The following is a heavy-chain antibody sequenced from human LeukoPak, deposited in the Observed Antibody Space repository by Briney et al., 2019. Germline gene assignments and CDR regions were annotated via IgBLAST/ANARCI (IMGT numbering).Heavy chain of an antibody. CDR2: ISGSSSTK. J-gene: IGHJ4*02. CDR3: AREPYSSGSYQVDY. V-gene: IGHV3-48*01. D-gene: IGHD3-10*01. CDR1: GFTFSSYS. Sequence: GGSLRLSCAASGFTFSSYSMNWVRQAPGKGLEWVSYISGSSSTKYYADSVKGRFTISRDNAKNSLYVQMNSLRADDTAVYYCAREPYSSGSYQVDYWGQGTPVTVSS.